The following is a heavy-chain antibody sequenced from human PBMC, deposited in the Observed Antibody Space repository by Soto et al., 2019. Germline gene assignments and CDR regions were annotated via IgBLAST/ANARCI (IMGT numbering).Heavy chain of an antibody. V-gene: IGHV1-18*01. CDR2: ISAYNGNT. J-gene: IGHJ4*02. Sequence: QIQLVQSGAEVKMPGGSVKVSSKASGYTFCSYHITWVRQAPGQGLEWMGWISAYNGNTNYAQNLQGRVTMTTDPSTSTAYMELRSLRSDDTAVYYCARDLPPVDYWGQGTLVTVSS. CDR1: GYTFCSYH. CDR3: ARDLPPVDY.